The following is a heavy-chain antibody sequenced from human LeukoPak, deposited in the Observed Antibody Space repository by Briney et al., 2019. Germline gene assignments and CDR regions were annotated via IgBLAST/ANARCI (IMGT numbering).Heavy chain of an antibody. D-gene: IGHD1-1*01. Sequence: SETLSLTCTVSGGSISSYYWSWIRQPPGKGLEWIGYIYYSGSTNYNPSLKSRVTISVDTSKNQFSLKLSSVTAADTAVYYCARGRLERCHAFDIWGQGTMVTVSS. CDR1: GGSISSYY. J-gene: IGHJ3*02. CDR3: ARGRLERCHAFDI. V-gene: IGHV4-59*01. CDR2: IYYSGST.